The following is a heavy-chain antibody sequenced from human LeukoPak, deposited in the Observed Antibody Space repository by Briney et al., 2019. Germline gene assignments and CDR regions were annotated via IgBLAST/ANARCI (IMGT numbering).Heavy chain of an antibody. D-gene: IGHD3-9*01. J-gene: IGHJ5*02. CDR2: VFHTGHT. CDR1: AGISSFY. V-gene: IGHV4-59*01. CDR3: AGSIFGYPWFDP. Sequence: PSETLSLTCTVSAGISSFYWSWLRQPPGKGLEWIGYVFHTGHTNYNPSLKSRVTMSIDPSKDQFSLEVTSVTAADTAVYYCAGSIFGYPWFDPWGQGTLVTVSS.